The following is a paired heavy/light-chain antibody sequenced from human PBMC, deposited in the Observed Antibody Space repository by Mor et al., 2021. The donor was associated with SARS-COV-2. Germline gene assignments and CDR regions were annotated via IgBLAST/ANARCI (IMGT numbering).Heavy chain of an antibody. CDR1: GFMFSGYN. CDR3: LRQVDI. CDR2: INRDGSSD. V-gene: IGHV3-48*02. Sequence: EVQLVESGGGLVQPGGSLRLSCAGSGFMFSGYNMNWVRQAPGKGLEWISYINRDGSSDYYADSVKGRFTISRDNAKNLVYLQMDGLRDEDTAVYYCLRQVDIWGHGTLVDVSS. J-gene: IGHJ3*02.
Light chain of an antibody. CDR2: ELS. V-gene: IGKV2-29*02. CDR1: QSLLENNGKTY. CDR3: MQGAHLHT. Sequence: EIVMTQSPVSLSVTLGQPASISCKSSQSLLENNGKTYLYWYLQRPGQSPQLLIYELSNRFSGVPERFSGSGSGTDFTLKISRVEAEDVGVYFCMQGAHLHTFGQGTKLEIK. J-gene: IGKJ2*01.